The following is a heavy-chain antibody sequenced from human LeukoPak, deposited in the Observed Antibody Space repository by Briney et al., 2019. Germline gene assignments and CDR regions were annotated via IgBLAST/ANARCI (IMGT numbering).Heavy chain of an antibody. CDR2: ISPDGCEN. CDR3: GRLMPKAGDY. CDR1: GFTFSTYW. Sequence: PGGSETLLRGASGFTFSTYWMSWVRQSPGKGLEWVANISPDGCENYYGDPVKGRFTITRDDAKNTLYLQMNTLRGEDTAVYHCGRLMPKAGDYWGGGPGHSVSS. V-gene: IGHV3-7*05. J-gene: IGHJ4*02. D-gene: IGHD2-2*01.